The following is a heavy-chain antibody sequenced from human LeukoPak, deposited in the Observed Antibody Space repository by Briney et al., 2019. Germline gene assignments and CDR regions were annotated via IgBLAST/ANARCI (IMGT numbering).Heavy chain of an antibody. J-gene: IGHJ4*02. D-gene: IGHD6-19*01. V-gene: IGHV4-34*01. CDR2: INHSGST. Sequence: PSETLSLTCAVYGGSFSGYYWSWIRQPPGKGLEWIGEINHSGSTNYNPSLKSRVTISIDTSKNQFSLKLSSVTAADTAVYYCATSNSSIAVADYRGQGTLVTVSS. CDR1: GGSFSGYY. CDR3: ATSNSSIAVADY.